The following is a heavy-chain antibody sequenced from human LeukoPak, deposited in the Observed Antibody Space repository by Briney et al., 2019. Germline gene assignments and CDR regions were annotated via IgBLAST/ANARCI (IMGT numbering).Heavy chain of an antibody. Sequence: PGGSLRLSCAGSGFTFSDYYMSWIRQAPGKGLEWVSYISSSGSTIYYADSVKGRFTISRDNAKNSLYLQMNSLRAEDTAVYYCARGAKYYYYYMDVWGKGTTVTVSS. CDR2: ISSSGSTI. V-gene: IGHV3-11*01. J-gene: IGHJ6*03. CDR1: GFTFSDYY. CDR3: ARGAKYYYYYMDV.